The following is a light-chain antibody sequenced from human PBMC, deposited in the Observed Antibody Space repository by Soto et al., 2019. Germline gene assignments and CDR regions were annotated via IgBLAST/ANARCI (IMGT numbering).Light chain of an antibody. CDR3: ISYTGSSTSYV. J-gene: IGLJ1*01. V-gene: IGLV2-14*01. CDR1: RSDLLSYNY. CDR2: GVS. Sequence: QSVLTQPASVSGSPGQSISISCSGTRSDLLSYNYVAWYQQFPGKTPKILIYGVSNRPSGVSSRFSGSKSGNTASLTISGLQAEDEADYYCISYTGSSTSYVFGSGTKVTV.